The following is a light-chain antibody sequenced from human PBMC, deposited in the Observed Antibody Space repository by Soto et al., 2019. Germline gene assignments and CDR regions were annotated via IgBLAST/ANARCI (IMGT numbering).Light chain of an antibody. CDR1: SSDVGSYNL. Sequence: QSALTQPASVSGSPGQSITISCTGTSSDVGSYNLVSWYQQHPGKAPKLMIYEVSKHPSGVSNRFSGSKSGNTASLTISGLQAKDEADYYCCSYAGSSTFAVFGGGTQLTVL. J-gene: IGLJ7*01. CDR2: EVS. CDR3: CSYAGSSTFAV. V-gene: IGLV2-23*02.